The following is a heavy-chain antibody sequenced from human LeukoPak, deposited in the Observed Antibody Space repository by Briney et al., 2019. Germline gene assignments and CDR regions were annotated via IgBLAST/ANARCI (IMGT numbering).Heavy chain of an antibody. J-gene: IGHJ4*02. CDR2: IYYSGST. CDR3: ARGLWGITGTTPYFDY. D-gene: IGHD1-7*01. CDR1: GGSFSGYY. V-gene: IGHV4-59*01. Sequence: PSETLSLTCAVYGGSFSGYYWSWIRQPPGKGLEWIGYIYYSGSTNYNPSLKSRVTISVDTSKNQFSLKLSSVTAADTAVYYCARGLWGITGTTPYFDYWGQGTLVTVSS.